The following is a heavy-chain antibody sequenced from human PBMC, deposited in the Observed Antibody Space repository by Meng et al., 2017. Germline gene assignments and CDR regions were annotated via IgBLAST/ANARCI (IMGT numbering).Heavy chain of an antibody. V-gene: IGHV4-4*02. CDR1: GGSISSSNW. CDR3: ARWSIYCSGGSCYSFDY. CDR2: IYHSGST. D-gene: IGHD2-15*01. Sequence: VQVPASGHGRGKPLGTLSLTCAVSGGSISSSNWWSWVRQPPGKGLEWIGEIYHSGSTNYNPSLKSRVTISVDKSKNQFSLKLSSVTAADTAVYYCARWSIYCSGGSCYSFDYWGQGTLVTVSS. J-gene: IGHJ4*02.